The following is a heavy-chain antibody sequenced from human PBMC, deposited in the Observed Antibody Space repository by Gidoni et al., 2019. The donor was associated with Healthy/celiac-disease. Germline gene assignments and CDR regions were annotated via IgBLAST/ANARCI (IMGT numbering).Heavy chain of an antibody. V-gene: IGHV4-30-2*01. Sequence: QLQLQESGPDLVRPSQTLSLTCAVSVASISSVGYSWSWIRQPPGKGLEWIGYIYKSGSTYYNPSLKSRVTISVDRSKNQFSLKLSSVTAADTAVYYGSRALAGMVRGVEYFDYWGQGTLVTVSS. CDR3: SRALAGMVRGVEYFDY. CDR1: VASISSVGYS. J-gene: IGHJ4*02. CDR2: IYKSGST. D-gene: IGHD3-10*01.